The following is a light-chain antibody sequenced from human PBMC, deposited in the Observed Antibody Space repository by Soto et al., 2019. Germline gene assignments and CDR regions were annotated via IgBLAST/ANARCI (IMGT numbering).Light chain of an antibody. CDR3: HQSSSTPLT. CDR1: QSVFNH. CDR2: DAS. V-gene: IGKV1-39*01. Sequence: DVQMTQSPSSLSASVGDSVTITCRASQSVFNHLSWFQQRPGKGPKLLIYDASSLHAGVASRFSGSGCGTDFTLTITTVQPEDSAIYYCHQSSSTPLTFGGGTRVELK. J-gene: IGKJ4*01.